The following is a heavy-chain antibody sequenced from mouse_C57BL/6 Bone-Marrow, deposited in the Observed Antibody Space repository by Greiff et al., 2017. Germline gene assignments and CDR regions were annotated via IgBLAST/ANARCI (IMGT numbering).Heavy chain of an antibody. Sequence: VQLQQPGAELVMPGASVKLSCKASGYTFTSYWMHWVKQRPGQGLEWIGEIDPSDSYTNYNQKFKGKSTLTVDKSSSTAYMQLSSLTSEDSAVYYCARKTTVVAENAMDYWGQGTSVTVSS. D-gene: IGHD1-1*01. V-gene: IGHV1-69*01. J-gene: IGHJ4*01. CDR1: GYTFTSYW. CDR3: ARKTTVVAENAMDY. CDR2: IDPSDSYT.